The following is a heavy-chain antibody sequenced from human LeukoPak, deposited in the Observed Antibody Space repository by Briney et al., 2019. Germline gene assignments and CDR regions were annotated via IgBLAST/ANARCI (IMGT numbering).Heavy chain of an antibody. CDR1: GGSISCYF. CDR2: IYDSRTT. CDR3: ASYGSGSYRFDP. J-gene: IGHJ5*02. V-gene: IGHV4-59*01. Sequence: SETLSLTCTVSGGSISCYFWSWIRQSPGKGLEWTGYIYDSRTTNYNPSLKSRVTISVDTSKNQFSLKLSSVTAADTAVYYCASYGSGSYRFDPWGQGTLVTVSS. D-gene: IGHD3-10*01.